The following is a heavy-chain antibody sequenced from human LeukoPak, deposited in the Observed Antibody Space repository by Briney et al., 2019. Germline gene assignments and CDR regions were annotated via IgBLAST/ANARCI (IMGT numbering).Heavy chain of an antibody. CDR2: IYGNEN. D-gene: IGHD4-17*01. CDR1: GGSISRYH. J-gene: IGHJ5*01. CDR3: ARGMAGDYDHNWFDS. V-gene: IGHV4-4*07. Sequence: KPSETLSLTCTVSGGSISRYHLSWIRQPAGKGLEWIGRIYGNENRYNPSLNSRATVSVDTSKKQFSLTLNSVTAADTAVYFCARGMAGDYDHNWFDSWGQGTLVTVSS.